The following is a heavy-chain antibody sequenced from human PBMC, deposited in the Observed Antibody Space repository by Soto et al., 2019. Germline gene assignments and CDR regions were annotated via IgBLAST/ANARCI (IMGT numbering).Heavy chain of an antibody. Sequence: PSETLSLTCTVSGGSISSYYWSWIRQPPGKGLECIGYIYFSGITNYNPSLESRVTILVDTSKIQFSLKLSSVIAADTAVYYCARHISYYMGVWGKGTTVTVSS. J-gene: IGHJ6*03. CDR1: GGSISSYY. CDR3: ARHISYYMGV. V-gene: IGHV4-59*08. D-gene: IGHD3-9*01. CDR2: IYFSGIT.